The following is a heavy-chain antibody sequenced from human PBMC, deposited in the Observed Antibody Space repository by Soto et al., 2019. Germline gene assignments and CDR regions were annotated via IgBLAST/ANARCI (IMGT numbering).Heavy chain of an antibody. CDR3: ARRPHHYDS. CDR1: GGSMSSSNW. CDR2: AHHNGNT. J-gene: IGHJ4*02. V-gene: IGHV4-4*02. Sequence: TSETLSLTCTVSGGSMSSSNWWNWVRQSPGKGLEWIGEAHHNGNTFYNPSLESRLSISVDTSKDQFSLSLRSVTAADTAVYYCARRPHHYDSWGQGTLVTVSS. D-gene: IGHD3-22*01.